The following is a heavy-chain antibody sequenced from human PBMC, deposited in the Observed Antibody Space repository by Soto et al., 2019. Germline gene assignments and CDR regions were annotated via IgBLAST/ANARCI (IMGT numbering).Heavy chain of an antibody. Sequence: SETLSLTCTVSGDSISSGGDYWSWIRQHPGEGLEWIGYMYNTENTYYNPSRRSRVIMSVDTSKNQFSLKLSSVIAADTAVYYCAMSTGGAYWYFELWGRGTLVTVSS. CDR2: MYNTENT. J-gene: IGHJ2*01. D-gene: IGHD2-2*01. CDR3: AMSTGGAYWYFEL. CDR1: GDSISSGGDY. V-gene: IGHV4-31*03.